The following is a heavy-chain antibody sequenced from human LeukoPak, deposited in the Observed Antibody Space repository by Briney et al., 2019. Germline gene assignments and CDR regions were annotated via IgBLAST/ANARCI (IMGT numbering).Heavy chain of an antibody. V-gene: IGHV2-70*11. D-gene: IGHD6-13*01. CDR2: IDWDDDK. CDR3: ARVYSSSWHYYYYYYMDV. CDR1: GFSLSTSGMC. J-gene: IGHJ6*03. Sequence: SGPALVNPTQTLTLTCTFSGFSLSTSGMCASWIRQPPGKALEWLARIDWDDDKYYSTSLKTRLTISKDTSKNQVVLTMTNMDPVDTATYYCARVYSSSWHYYYYYYMDVWGKGTTVTVSS.